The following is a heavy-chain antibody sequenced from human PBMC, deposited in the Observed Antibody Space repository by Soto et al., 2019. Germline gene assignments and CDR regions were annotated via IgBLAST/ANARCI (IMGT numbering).Heavy chain of an antibody. D-gene: IGHD3-3*01. Sequence: EVQLLESGGGLVQPGGSLRLSCAASGFTFNSFSMSWVRQAPGKGLEWVAAISGGGDTTYYADSVKGRFTISRDNSKKTLYLQMNGLTAEDTAVYYCAKRTIFGVSRLFDYWGQGILVTVSS. CDR2: ISGGGDTT. J-gene: IGHJ4*02. V-gene: IGHV3-23*01. CDR1: GFTFNSFS. CDR3: AKRTIFGVSRLFDY.